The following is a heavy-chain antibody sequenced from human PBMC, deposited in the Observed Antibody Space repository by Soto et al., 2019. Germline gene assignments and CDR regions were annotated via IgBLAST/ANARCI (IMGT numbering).Heavy chain of an antibody. CDR3: GTWPYYYYGMDV. CDR2: MNPNSGNT. Sequence: QVQLVQSGAEVKKPGASVKVSCKASGYTFTSYDINWVRQATGQGLEWMGWMNPNSGNTGYAQKFQGRVTMTRNTSISTADMELSSLRSEDTAVYYCGTWPYYYYGMDVWGQGTTVTVSS. J-gene: IGHJ6*02. V-gene: IGHV1-8*01. CDR1: GYTFTSYD.